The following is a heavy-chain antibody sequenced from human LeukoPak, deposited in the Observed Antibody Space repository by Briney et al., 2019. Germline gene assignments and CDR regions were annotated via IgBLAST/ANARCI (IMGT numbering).Heavy chain of an antibody. Sequence: ASVKVSCKASGYTFTSYYMHWVRQAPGQGLEWMGIINPSGGSTSYAQKFQGRVTMTRDTSTSTVYMEMSSLRSEDTAVYYCARASPRGETAMVLTYWGQGTLVTVSS. V-gene: IGHV1-46*01. J-gene: IGHJ4*02. CDR2: INPSGGST. D-gene: IGHD5-18*01. CDR1: GYTFTSYY. CDR3: ARASPRGETAMVLTY.